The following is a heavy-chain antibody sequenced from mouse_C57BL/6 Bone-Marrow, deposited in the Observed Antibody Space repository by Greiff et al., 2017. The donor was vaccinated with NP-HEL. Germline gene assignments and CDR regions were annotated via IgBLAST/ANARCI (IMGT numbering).Heavy chain of an antibody. J-gene: IGHJ2*01. CDR1: GFNFKAYY. D-gene: IGHD1-1*01. V-gene: IGHV14-4*01. CDR3: TSLYGDY. Sequence: EVQLQQSGAELVRPGASVKLSCTASGFNFKAYYMHWVKQRPEQGLEWIGWIDPEIGDTEYTSKFKGKATLTADTSSNTTYLQLSSLTSEDTAVYYCTSLYGDYWGQGTTLTVSS. CDR2: IDPEIGDT.